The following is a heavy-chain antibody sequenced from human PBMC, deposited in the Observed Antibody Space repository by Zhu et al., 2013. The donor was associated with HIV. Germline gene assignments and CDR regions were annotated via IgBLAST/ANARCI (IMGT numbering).Heavy chain of an antibody. V-gene: IGHV1-46*03. CDR2: INPSSGST. Sequence: QVQLVQSGAEVKEPGASVKVSCKASGYTFTSYYIHCVRQAPGQGLEWVGIINPSSGSTNYAQKFQGRVTLTRDKSTDTVYMELSSLTSDDTAVYYCTRASASGAKQGSGWRLYPDYWGQGTLVTVSS. CDR1: GYTFTSYY. CDR3: TRASASGAKQGSGWRLYPDY. J-gene: IGHJ4*02. D-gene: IGHD6-19*01.